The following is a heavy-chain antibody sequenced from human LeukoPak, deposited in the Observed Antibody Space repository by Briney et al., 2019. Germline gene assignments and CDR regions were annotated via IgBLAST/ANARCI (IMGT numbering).Heavy chain of an antibody. CDR1: GYRFTSYW. D-gene: IGHD3-3*01. V-gene: IGHV5-51*01. J-gene: IGHJ5*02. CDR3: ARLRFLGPVEGFAWFDP. CDR2: IYPGDSDT. Sequence: GESLKISCKGSGYRFTSYWIGWVRQMPGKGLEWMGIIYPGDSDTRYSPSFQGQVTISADKSISTAYLQWSSLKASDTAMYYCARLRFLGPVEGFAWFDPWGQGTLVTVSS.